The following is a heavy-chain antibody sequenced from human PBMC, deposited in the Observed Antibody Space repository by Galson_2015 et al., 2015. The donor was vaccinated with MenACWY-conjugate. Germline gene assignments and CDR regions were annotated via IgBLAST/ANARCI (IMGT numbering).Heavy chain of an antibody. J-gene: IGHJ6*02. CDR1: GYSFTTYW. V-gene: IGHV5-51*01. Sequence: QSGAEVKKPGEPLTISCKTTGYSFTTYWIAWVRQMPGTGLEWMGLISPGDSNTRYSPSFQGQVTISADKSISTAYLQWSSLKASDTAMYYCARHPPGGRGMDVWGQGTTVTVSS. CDR3: ARHPPGGRGMDV. CDR2: ISPGDSNT. D-gene: IGHD1-26*01.